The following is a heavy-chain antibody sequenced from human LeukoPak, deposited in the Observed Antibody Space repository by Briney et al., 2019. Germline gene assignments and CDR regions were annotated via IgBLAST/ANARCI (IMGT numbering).Heavy chain of an antibody. D-gene: IGHD3-10*01. Sequence: ASVKVSCKASGGTFSSYAISWVRQAPGQGLEWMGWMNPNSGNTGYAQKFQGRVTMTRNTSISTAYMELSSLRSEDTAVYYCARATYYYGSGDYYYGMDVWGQGTTVTVSS. J-gene: IGHJ6*02. V-gene: IGHV1-8*02. CDR2: MNPNSGNT. CDR3: ARATYYYGSGDYYYGMDV. CDR1: GGTFSSYA.